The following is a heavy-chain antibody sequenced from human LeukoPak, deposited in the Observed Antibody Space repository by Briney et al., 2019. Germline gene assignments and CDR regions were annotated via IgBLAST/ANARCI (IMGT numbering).Heavy chain of an antibody. J-gene: IGHJ6*03. CDR3: ARFDYGDYYYYYMDV. CDR1: GYTFTSYG. CDR2: ISAYNGNT. Sequence: ASVKVSCKASGYTFTSYGISWVRQAPGQGLEWMGWISAYNGNTNYAQKLQGRVTMTTDTSTSTAHMELRSLRSDDTAVYYCARFDYGDYYYYYMDVWGKGTTVTVSS. D-gene: IGHD4-17*01. V-gene: IGHV1-18*01.